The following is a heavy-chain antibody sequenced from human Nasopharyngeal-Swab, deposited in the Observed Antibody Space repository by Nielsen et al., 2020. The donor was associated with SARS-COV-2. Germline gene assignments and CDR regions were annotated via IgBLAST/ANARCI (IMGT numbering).Heavy chain of an antibody. J-gene: IGHJ4*02. CDR2: THSSGST. CDR3: ARDLSYGSGIGY. Sequence: SETLSLTCTVPGGPISSFHWSWVRLAPGTGLEWIGYTHSSGSTTYNPSLKSRVIISVDTSKNQFSLEMTSVTAADTAVYHCARDLSYGSGIGYWGQGTLVTVSS. V-gene: IGHV4-59*13. D-gene: IGHD3-10*01. CDR1: GGPISSFH.